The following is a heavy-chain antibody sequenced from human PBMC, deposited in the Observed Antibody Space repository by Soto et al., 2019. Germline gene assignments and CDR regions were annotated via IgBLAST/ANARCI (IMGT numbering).Heavy chain of an antibody. Sequence: QVQLVQSGAEVKKPGASVKVSCKASGYTFTNNGINWVRQAAGQGLEWMGWMNPGTGETGYTGKFQGRLAMTRDTSITTASMALTSLTSADTAVYYCTRAGDSGAWISNWGQGTLVTVSS. CDR3: TRAGDSGAWISN. CDR2: MNPGTGET. V-gene: IGHV1-8*01. J-gene: IGHJ4*02. D-gene: IGHD7-27*01. CDR1: GYTFTNNG.